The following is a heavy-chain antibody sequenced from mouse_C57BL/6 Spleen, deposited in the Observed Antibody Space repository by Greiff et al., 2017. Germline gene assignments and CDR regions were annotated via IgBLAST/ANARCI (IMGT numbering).Heavy chain of an antibody. CDR3: ARERDYYSSSYGY. CDR1: VFAFTNYL. Sequence: VILQQSGAELVRPGTSVKVSCKASVFAFTNYLIEWVKQRPGPGLEWFGVINPGSGGTNYNEKFMGKATMTADTSSGNADMQLSSLTSEESAVYFCARERDYYSSSYGYWGQGTPLTVSS. D-gene: IGHD1-1*01. J-gene: IGHJ2*01. CDR2: INPGSGGT. V-gene: IGHV1-54*01.